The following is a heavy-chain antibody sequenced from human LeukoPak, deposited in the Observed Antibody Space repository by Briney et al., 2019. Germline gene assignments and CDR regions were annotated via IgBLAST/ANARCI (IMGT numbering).Heavy chain of an antibody. CDR3: ARDGGQPLPKNYFDY. CDR2: IIPIFGTA. V-gene: IGHV1-69*13. J-gene: IGHJ4*02. D-gene: IGHD2-2*01. CDR1: GGTFSSYA. Sequence: SVKVSCKASGGTFSSYAISWVRQAPGQGLEWMGGIIPIFGTANYAQKFQGGVTITADESTSTAYMELSSLRSEDTAVYYCARDGGQPLPKNYFDYWGQGTLVTVSS.